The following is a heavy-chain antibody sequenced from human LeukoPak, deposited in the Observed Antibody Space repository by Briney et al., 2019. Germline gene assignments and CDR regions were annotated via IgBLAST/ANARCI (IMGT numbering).Heavy chain of an antibody. CDR3: ARAQSDSSGYYYVGDY. D-gene: IGHD3-22*01. CDR2: TRKKAKGYTT. J-gene: IGHJ4*02. CDR1: GFTLSDYY. Sequence: GGSLRLSCAASGFTLSDYYMDWVRQAPGQGLEWVARTRKKAKGYTTEYAASVKGRFTIFRDDSKNSVDLQMNSLITEDTAVYYCARAQSDSSGYYYVGDYWGQGTLVTVSS. V-gene: IGHV3-72*01.